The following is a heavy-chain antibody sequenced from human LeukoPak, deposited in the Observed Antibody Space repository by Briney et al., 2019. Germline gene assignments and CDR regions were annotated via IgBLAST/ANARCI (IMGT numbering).Heavy chain of an antibody. D-gene: IGHD1-20*01. Sequence: PGGSLRLSCAASGFTFSSYAMHWVRQAPGKGLEWVAVISYDGSNKYYADSVKGRFTIPRDNSKNTLYLQTNSLRAEDTAVYYCARAITGPLYYYFDYWGQGTLVTVSS. CDR3: ARAITGPLYYYFDY. J-gene: IGHJ4*02. V-gene: IGHV3-30-3*01. CDR1: GFTFSSYA. CDR2: ISYDGSNK.